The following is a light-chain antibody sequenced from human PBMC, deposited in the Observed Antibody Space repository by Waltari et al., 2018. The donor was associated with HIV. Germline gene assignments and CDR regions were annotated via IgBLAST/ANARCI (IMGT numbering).Light chain of an antibody. V-gene: IGKV1-39*01. CDR1: QNINNY. CDR2: AAS. J-gene: IGKJ1*01. CDR3: QQSYSTTWT. Sequence: IQMTQSPSSLSASVGDRVTITCLASQNINNYLNWYQEKPGKAPKLLIFAASSLQSGVPSRFSGSGSGTAFTLTINNLQPEDFASYYCQQSYSTTWTFGQG.